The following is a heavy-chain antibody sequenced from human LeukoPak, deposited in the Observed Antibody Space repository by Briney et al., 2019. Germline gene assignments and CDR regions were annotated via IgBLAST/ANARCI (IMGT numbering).Heavy chain of an antibody. CDR1: GYTFTSYG. J-gene: IGHJ5*02. Sequence: ASVKVSCKASGYTFTSYGISWVRQAPGQGLEWMGWISAYNSNTNYAQKLQGRVTMTTDTSTSTAYMELRSLRSDDTAVYYCARELRITMVRGVIDWFDPWGQGTLVTVSS. CDR2: ISAYNSNT. CDR3: ARELRITMVRGVIDWFDP. D-gene: IGHD3-10*01. V-gene: IGHV1-18*01.